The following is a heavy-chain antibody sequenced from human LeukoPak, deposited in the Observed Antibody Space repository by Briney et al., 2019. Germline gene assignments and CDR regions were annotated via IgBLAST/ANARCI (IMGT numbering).Heavy chain of an antibody. J-gene: IGHJ1*01. CDR3: AKGGELRYFDWS. CDR1: GFTFSDYY. Sequence: GGSLRLSCAASGFTFSDYYMSWIRQAPGKGLEWVSAISGSGGSTYYADSVKGRFTISRDNSKNTLYLQMNSLRAEDTAVYYCAKGGELRYFDWSWGQGTLVTVSS. V-gene: IGHV3-23*01. CDR2: ISGSGGST. D-gene: IGHD3-9*01.